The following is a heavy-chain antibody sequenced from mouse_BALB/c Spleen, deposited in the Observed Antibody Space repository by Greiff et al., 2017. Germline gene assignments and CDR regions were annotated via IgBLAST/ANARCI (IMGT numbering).Heavy chain of an antibody. CDR3: NAGYRYDGFAY. J-gene: IGHJ3*01. Sequence: DVQLQESGAELVRSGASVKLSCTASGFNIKDYYMHWVKQRPEQGLEWIGWIDPENGDTEYAPKFQGKATMTADTSSNTAYLQLSSLTSEDTAVYYCNAGYRYDGFAYWGQGTLVTVSA. D-gene: IGHD2-14*01. CDR2: IDPENGDT. V-gene: IGHV14-4*02. CDR1: GFNIKDYY.